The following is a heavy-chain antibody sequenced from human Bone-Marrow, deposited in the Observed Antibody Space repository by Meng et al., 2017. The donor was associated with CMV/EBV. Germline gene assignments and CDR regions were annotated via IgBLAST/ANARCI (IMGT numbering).Heavy chain of an antibody. Sequence: SEPLSLTCTVSGGTISSYYWSWIRQPPGKGLEWIGYIYYSGSTNYNPSLKSRVTISVDTSKNQFSLKLSSVTAADTAVYYCARQTAISSWDPPKPFDYWGQGTTVTVSS. CDR1: GGTISSYY. J-gene: IGHJ4*03. D-gene: IGHD6-13*01. CDR2: IYYSGST. CDR3: ARQTAISSWDPPKPFDY. V-gene: IGHV4-59*01.